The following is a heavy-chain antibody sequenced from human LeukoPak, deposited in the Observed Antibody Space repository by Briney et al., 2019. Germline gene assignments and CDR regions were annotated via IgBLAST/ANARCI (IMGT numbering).Heavy chain of an antibody. CDR3: ARDYYDSNGYYYGWYC. CDR1: GGSIRSHY. V-gene: IGHV4-59*11. Sequence: SETLSLTCTVSGGSIRSHYWSWIRQPPGKGLEWIGHIYYSGSTDYIPSLKSRATISVDTSKNQFSLNLSSVTAADTAVYYCARDYYDSNGYYYGWYCWGRGTLVTVSS. J-gene: IGHJ4*02. D-gene: IGHD3-22*01. CDR2: IYYSGST.